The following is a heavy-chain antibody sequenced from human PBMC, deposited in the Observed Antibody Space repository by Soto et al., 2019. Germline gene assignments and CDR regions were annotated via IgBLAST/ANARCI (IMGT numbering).Heavy chain of an antibody. D-gene: IGHD1-26*01. CDR1: GGTFRGYY. CDR3: AVKLGANRNWLDT. Sequence: PLEIMRHRCGVFGGTFRGYYWSWIRQPPGKGLEWIGEINHRGSTNYNPSLKSRVTISVDTSKNQFSLKLSSVTAADTAVYYCAVKLGANRNWLDTWGQGTLVTVSS. CDR2: INHRGST. J-gene: IGHJ5*02. V-gene: IGHV4-34*08.